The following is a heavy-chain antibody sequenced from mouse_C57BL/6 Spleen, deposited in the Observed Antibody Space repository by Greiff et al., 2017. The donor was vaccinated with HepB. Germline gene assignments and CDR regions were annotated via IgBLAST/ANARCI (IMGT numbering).Heavy chain of an antibody. CDR1: GYAFTNYL. J-gene: IGHJ4*01. V-gene: IGHV1-54*01. CDR3: ARGRDWYAMDY. CDR2: INPGSGGT. Sequence: VQLQQSGAELVRPGTSVKVSCKASGYAFTNYLIEWVKQRPGQGLEWIGVINPGSGGTNYNEKFKGKATLTADKSSSTAYMQLSSLTFEDSAVYFCARGRDWYAMDYWGQGTSVTVSS.